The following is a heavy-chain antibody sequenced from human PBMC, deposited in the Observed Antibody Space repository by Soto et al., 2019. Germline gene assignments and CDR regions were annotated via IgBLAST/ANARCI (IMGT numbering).Heavy chain of an antibody. J-gene: IGHJ4*02. V-gene: IGHV3-53*01. D-gene: IGHD3-16*01. CDR1: GFTVSSNY. CDR3: ARDHGRGIVDY. Sequence: EVQLVEAGGGLIQPGGSLRLSCAASGFTVSSNYMSWVRQAPGKGLEWVSVIYSGGSTYYADSVKDRFTISRDNSKNTLYLQLNSLRAEDTAVYYCARDHGRGIVDYWGQGALVTVSS. CDR2: IYSGGST.